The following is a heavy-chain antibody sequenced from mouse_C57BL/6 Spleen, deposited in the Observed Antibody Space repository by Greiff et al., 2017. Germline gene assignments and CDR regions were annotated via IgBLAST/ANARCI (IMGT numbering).Heavy chain of an antibody. J-gene: IGHJ2*01. CDR2: ISDGGSYT. D-gene: IGHD2-3*01. V-gene: IGHV5-4*01. CDR3: ARETGDGYYLYYFDY. Sequence: EVKVEESGGGLVKPGGSLKLSCAASGFTFSSYAMSRVRQTPEKRLEWVATISDGGSYTYYPDNVKGRFTISRDNAKNNLYLQMSHLKSEDTAMYYCARETGDGYYLYYFDYWGQGTTLTVSS. CDR1: GFTFSSYA.